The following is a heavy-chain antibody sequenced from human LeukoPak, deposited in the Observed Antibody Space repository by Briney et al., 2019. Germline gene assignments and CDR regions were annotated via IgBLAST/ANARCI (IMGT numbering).Heavy chain of an antibody. D-gene: IGHD3-3*01. CDR1: GYTFTSYG. J-gene: IGHJ6*03. V-gene: IGHV1-18*01. CDR3: AREQRGGLSRNLERLFASYYTYYYMDV. CDR2: ISAYNGNT. Sequence: GASVKVSCKASGYTFTSYGISWVGQAPGQGLEWMGWISAYNGNTNYAQKLQGRVTMTTDASTSTGYMELRSLRYDDTAVFFCAREQRGGLSRNLERLFASYYTYYYMDVWGRGTTVTVS.